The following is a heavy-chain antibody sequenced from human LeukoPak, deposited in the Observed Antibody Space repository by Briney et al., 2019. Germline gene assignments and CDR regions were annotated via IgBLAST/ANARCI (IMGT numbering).Heavy chain of an antibody. CDR2: IYTTGSA. Sequence: SETLSLTCTVSGGSIGTYYWSWIRQPAGKGLEWIGRIYTTGSANYNPSLKSRVTMSLDTSENQFSLKLSSVTAADTAVYNCVRDGPSWGLLWGQGALVTVSS. V-gene: IGHV4-4*07. CDR3: VRDGPSWGLL. J-gene: IGHJ4*02. D-gene: IGHD3-16*01. CDR1: GGSIGTYY.